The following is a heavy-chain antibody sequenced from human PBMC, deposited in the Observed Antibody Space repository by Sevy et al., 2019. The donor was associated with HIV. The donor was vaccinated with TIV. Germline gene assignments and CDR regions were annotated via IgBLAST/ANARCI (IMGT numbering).Heavy chain of an antibody. CDR3: TRHESSRGYYPFDY. CDR1: GFTFSGSA. J-gene: IGHJ4*02. CDR2: IRSKANSYAT. V-gene: IGHV3-73*01. Sequence: GGSLRLSCAASGFTFSGSAMHWVRQASGKGLEWVDRIRSKANSYATAYAASVKGRFTISRDDSKNTAYLQMNSLKTEDTAVYYCTRHESSRGYYPFDYWGQGTLVTVSS. D-gene: IGHD3-10*01.